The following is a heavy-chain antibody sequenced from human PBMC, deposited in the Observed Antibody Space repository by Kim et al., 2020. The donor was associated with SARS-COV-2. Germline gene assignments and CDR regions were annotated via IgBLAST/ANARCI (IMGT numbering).Heavy chain of an antibody. CDR3: AREHYGDPSFDY. CDR2: ISYDGSNK. J-gene: IGHJ4*02. D-gene: IGHD4-17*01. V-gene: IGHV3-30*04. Sequence: GGSLRLSCAASGFTFSSYAMHWVRQAPGKGLEWVAVISYDGSNKYYADSVKGRFTISRDNSKNTLYLQMNSLRAEDTAVYYCAREHYGDPSFDYWGQGTL. CDR1: GFTFSSYA.